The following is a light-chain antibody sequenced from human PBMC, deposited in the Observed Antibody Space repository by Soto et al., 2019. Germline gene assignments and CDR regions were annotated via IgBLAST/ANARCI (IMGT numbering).Light chain of an antibody. J-gene: IGLJ2*01. CDR1: SSDVGGYNY. CDR2: DVS. CDR3: SSYTSSSTVL. V-gene: IGLV2-14*01. Sequence: QSALTQPASVSGSPGQSITISCTGSSSDVGGYNYVSWYQQHSGRAPQLMIYDVSNRPSGVSNRFSGSRFGNTASLTVSGLQAEDEADYYCSSYTSSSTVLFGGGTQLTVL.